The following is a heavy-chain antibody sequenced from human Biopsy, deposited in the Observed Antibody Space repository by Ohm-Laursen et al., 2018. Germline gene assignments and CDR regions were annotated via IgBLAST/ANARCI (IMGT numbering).Heavy chain of an antibody. Sequence: SETLSLTCPVSRDSISNYYWTWIRQSPGKGLEWIGYIYYTGSTNYNPFVKSRVTISVDTSKNQFSLKLNSVTAADTAVHFCARDSRGGHLNTTLITGKNLDSWGQGILVTVSS. CDR1: RDSISNYY. J-gene: IGHJ4*02. CDR3: ARDSRGGHLNTTLITGKNLDS. D-gene: IGHD3-16*01. CDR2: IYYTGST. V-gene: IGHV4-59*01.